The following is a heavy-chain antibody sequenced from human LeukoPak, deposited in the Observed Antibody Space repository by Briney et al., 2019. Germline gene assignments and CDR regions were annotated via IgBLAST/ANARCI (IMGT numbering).Heavy chain of an antibody. D-gene: IGHD3-22*01. CDR2: ISAYNGNT. J-gene: IGHJ3*02. Sequence: ASVKVSCKASGYTFTSYGISWVRQAPGQGLEWMGWISAYNGNTNYAQKLQGRVTMTTDTSTSTAYMELRSLRSDDTAVYYCARDLWYYYDSSGDSSAFDIWGQGTMVTVSS. CDR3: ARDLWYYYDSSGDSSAFDI. V-gene: IGHV1-18*01. CDR1: GYTFTSYG.